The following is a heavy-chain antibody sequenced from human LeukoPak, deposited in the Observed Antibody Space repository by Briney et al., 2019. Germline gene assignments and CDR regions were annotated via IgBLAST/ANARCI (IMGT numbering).Heavy chain of an antibody. CDR1: GFTFSSYG. CDR2: TRYDGSNK. CDR3: ARGAMVRGVPLTDY. D-gene: IGHD3-10*01. V-gene: IGHV3-30*02. J-gene: IGHJ4*02. Sequence: GGSLRLSCAASGFTFSSYGMYWVRQAPGKGLEWVAFTRYDGSNKYYADSVKGRFTISRDNAKNSLYLQMNSLRAEDTAVYYCARGAMVRGVPLTDYWGQGTLVTVSS.